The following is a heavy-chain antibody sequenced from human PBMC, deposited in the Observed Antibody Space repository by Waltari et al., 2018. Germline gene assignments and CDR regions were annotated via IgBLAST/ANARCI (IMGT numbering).Heavy chain of an antibody. V-gene: IGHV3-23*01. Sequence: EVQLLESGGGLVQPGGSLRLSCAASGFPFSSYALSWLRQAPGKGLEWVSAISGSGGSTYYADSVKGRFTISRDNSKNTLYLQMNSLRAEDTAVYYCAKDRPIAAAVDYWGQGTLVTVSS. CDR1: GFPFSSYA. J-gene: IGHJ4*02. D-gene: IGHD6-13*01. CDR2: ISGSGGST. CDR3: AKDRPIAAAVDY.